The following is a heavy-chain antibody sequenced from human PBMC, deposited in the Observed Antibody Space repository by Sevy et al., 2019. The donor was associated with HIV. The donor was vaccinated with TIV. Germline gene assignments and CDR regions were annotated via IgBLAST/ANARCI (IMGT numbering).Heavy chain of an antibody. CDR3: ARESVRYDRTDY. CDR1: GGSVSSGSYY. Sequence: SETLSLTCTVSGGSVSSGSYYWSWIRQPPGKGLEWIGYIYYSGSTNYHPSLKSRVTISVDTSKNQFSLKLSSVTAADTAVYYCARESVRYDRTDYWGQGTLVTVSS. V-gene: IGHV4-61*01. CDR2: IYYSGST. D-gene: IGHD3-3*01. J-gene: IGHJ4*02.